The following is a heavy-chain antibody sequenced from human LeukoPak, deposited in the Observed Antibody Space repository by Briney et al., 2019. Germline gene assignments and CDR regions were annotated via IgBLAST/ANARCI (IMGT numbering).Heavy chain of an antibody. CDR3: ARLMGNSHFYVHFDI. Sequence: PSETLSLTCTVSGGSISSSSYYWGWIRQPPGKGLEWIGSIYYSGSTYYNPSLKSRVTISVDTSKNQFSLKLSSVTAADTAVYYCARLMGNSHFYVHFDIWGQGTMVTVSS. V-gene: IGHV4-39*01. D-gene: IGHD4-23*01. CDR1: GGSISSSSYY. CDR2: IYYSGST. J-gene: IGHJ3*02.